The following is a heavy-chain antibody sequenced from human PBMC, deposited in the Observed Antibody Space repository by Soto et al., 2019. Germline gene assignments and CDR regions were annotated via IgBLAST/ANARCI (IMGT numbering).Heavy chain of an antibody. CDR1: GYTFTSYG. J-gene: IGHJ3*02. V-gene: IGHV1-18*01. CDR3: ARVSYIVVVTAIYTEHAFDI. Sequence: ASVKVSCKASGYTFTSYGISWVRQAPGQGLEWMGWISAYNGNTNYAQKLQGRVTMTTDTSTSTAYMELRSLRSDDTAVYYCARVSYIVVVTAIYTEHAFDIWGQGTMVTVSS. D-gene: IGHD2-21*02. CDR2: ISAYNGNT.